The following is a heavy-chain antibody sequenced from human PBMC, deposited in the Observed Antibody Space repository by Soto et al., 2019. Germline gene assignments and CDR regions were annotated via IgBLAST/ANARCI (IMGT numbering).Heavy chain of an antibody. J-gene: IGHJ4*02. CDR2: IYYSGST. V-gene: IGHV4-59*01. D-gene: IGHD3-22*01. CDR3: ARVPYYDSSGPPYYFDY. CDR1: GGSISSYY. Sequence: SETLSLTCTVSGGSISSYYWSWIRQPPGKGLEWIGYIYYSGSTNYNPSLKSRVTISVDTSKNQFSLKLSSVTAADTAVYYCARVPYYDSSGPPYYFDYWGQGILVTVSS.